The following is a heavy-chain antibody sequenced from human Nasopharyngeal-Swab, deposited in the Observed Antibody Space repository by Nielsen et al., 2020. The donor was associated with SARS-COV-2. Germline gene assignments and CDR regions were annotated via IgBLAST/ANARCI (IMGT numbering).Heavy chain of an antibody. CDR3: ARDAPAHYGAFY. D-gene: IGHD4-17*01. CDR1: GFTFSSLG. Sequence: GRSLRPSCAPSGFTFSSLGMHWARQAPGKGLEWVAFIAHDASNEYYGDSVKGRFSISRDSSKNTLYLQMDSLRGEDTAVYYCARDAPAHYGAFYWGRGTLVTVSS. J-gene: IGHJ4*02. CDR2: IAHDASNE. V-gene: IGHV3-30*03.